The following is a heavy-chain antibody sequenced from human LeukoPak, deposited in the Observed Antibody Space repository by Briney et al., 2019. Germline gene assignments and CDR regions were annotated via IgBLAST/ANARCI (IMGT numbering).Heavy chain of an antibody. D-gene: IGHD6-13*01. Sequence: SETLSLTCTVSGGSISSGGYYWSWIRQHPGKGLEWIGYIYYSGSTYYNPSLKSRVTISVDTSKNQFSLKLSSVTAADTAVYSCARVVRFGAAAGQLNWFDPWGQGTLVIVSS. CDR2: IYYSGST. V-gene: IGHV4-31*03. CDR3: ARVVRFGAAAGQLNWFDP. CDR1: GGSISSGGYY. J-gene: IGHJ5*02.